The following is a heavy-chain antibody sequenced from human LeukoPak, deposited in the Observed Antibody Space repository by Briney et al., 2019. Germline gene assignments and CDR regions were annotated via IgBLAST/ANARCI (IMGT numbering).Heavy chain of an antibody. V-gene: IGHV1-46*01. J-gene: IGHJ4*02. CDR2: INPSGGST. D-gene: IGHD2-2*01. CDR3: ARAMLGYCSSTSCYGWYYFDY. CDR1: GYTFTSYY. Sequence: ASVKVSCKASGYTFTSYYMHWVRQAPGQGLGWMGIINPSGGSTSYAQKFQGRVTMTRDTSTSTVYMELSSLRSEDTAVYYCARAMLGYCSSTSCYGWYYFDYWGQGTLVTVSS.